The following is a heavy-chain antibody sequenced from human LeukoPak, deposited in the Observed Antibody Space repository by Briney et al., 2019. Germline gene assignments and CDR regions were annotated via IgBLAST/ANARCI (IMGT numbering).Heavy chain of an antibody. D-gene: IGHD1-26*01. Sequence: GESLKTSCKGSGYSFTSYWIGWVRQMPGKGLEWMGIIYPGDSDPRYSPSFQGQVTISADKSISTAYLQWSSLKASDTAMYYCARLGVVGATRAYFDYWGQGTLVTVSS. CDR3: ARLGVVGATRAYFDY. CDR2: IYPGDSDP. J-gene: IGHJ4*02. CDR1: GYSFTSYW. V-gene: IGHV5-51*03.